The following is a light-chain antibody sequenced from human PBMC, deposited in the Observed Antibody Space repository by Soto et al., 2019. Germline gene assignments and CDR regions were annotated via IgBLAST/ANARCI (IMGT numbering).Light chain of an antibody. V-gene: IGKV3-20*01. CDR3: QQFSSYPLT. Sequence: EFVLTQSPGTLSLSPGERATLSCRASQTVRNNYLAWYQQKPGQAPRLLIYDASTRATGIPDRFSGGGSGTDFTLAISRXEPEDSAVYYCQQFSSYPLTFGGGTKVDIK. CDR1: QTVRNNY. CDR2: DAS. J-gene: IGKJ4*01.